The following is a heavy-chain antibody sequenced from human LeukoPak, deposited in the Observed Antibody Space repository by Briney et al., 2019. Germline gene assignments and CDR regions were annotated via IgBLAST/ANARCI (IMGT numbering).Heavy chain of an antibody. CDR1: GFAFSSQA. Sequence: GGSLRLSCAASGFAFSSQAMGWVRQAPGKGLEGVSVISDSGSITYYADSVKGRFTISRDNSKNTLFLQMNSLRAEDTAVYYCAKDARRTSGWYFFDYWGQGSLVTVSS. CDR3: AKDARRTSGWYFFDY. V-gene: IGHV3-23*01. D-gene: IGHD6-19*01. CDR2: ISDSGSIT. J-gene: IGHJ4*02.